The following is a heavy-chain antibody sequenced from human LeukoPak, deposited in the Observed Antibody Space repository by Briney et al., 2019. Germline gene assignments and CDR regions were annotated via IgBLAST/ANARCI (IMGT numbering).Heavy chain of an antibody. J-gene: IGHJ3*02. CDR1: GFTVSSNY. V-gene: IGHV3-66*01. CDR3: ARTWNGAFDI. CDR2: IYSGGST. D-gene: IGHD1-1*01. Sequence: AASGFTVSSNYMSWVRQAPGKGLECVSVIYSGGSTYYADSVKGRFTISRDNSKNTVYLQMNSLRVEDTAVYYCARTWNGAFDIWGQGTMATVSS.